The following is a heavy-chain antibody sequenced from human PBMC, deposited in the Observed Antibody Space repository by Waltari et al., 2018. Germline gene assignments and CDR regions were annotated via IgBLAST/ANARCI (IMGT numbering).Heavy chain of an antibody. CDR3: ARALYYYGSGSYRWFDP. D-gene: IGHD3-10*01. Sequence: QVQLQQWGAGLLKPSETLSLTCAVYGGSFSGYYWSWIRQPPGKGLEWIGEINHSGSTTHNPALKSRATISVDTSKSQFSLKLSSVTAADTAVYYCARALYYYGSGSYRWFDPWGQGTLVTVAS. V-gene: IGHV4-34*04. J-gene: IGHJ5*02. CDR1: GGSFSGYY. CDR2: INHSGST.